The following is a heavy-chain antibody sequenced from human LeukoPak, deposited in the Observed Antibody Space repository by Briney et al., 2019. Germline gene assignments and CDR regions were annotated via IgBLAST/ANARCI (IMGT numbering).Heavy chain of an antibody. J-gene: IGHJ4*02. V-gene: IGHV5-51*01. CDR2: IYPNDSDT. CDR1: GYHFPTYW. CDR3: ARRHWNTGGIDY. D-gene: IGHD1-1*01. Sequence: GASLKISCKGSGYHFPTYWIGWVRQMPGKGLEGMGIIYPNDSDTRYSPSFQGHVSISANNYTSTAYLQWTRLKSSDSGIYYCARRHWNTGGIDYWGQGTLVTVSS.